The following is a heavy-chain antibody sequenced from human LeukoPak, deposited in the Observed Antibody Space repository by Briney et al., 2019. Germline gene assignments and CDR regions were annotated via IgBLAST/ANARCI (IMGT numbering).Heavy chain of an antibody. J-gene: IGHJ4*02. CDR3: ANSYNGKIVPFDN. Sequence: ETLSLTCTVSRASISNSYWNWVRQPPGKGLEWNGYVYSSGSTNYNPSLKSRVTISVDTSKNQFSLKMTSVTAADTAVYYCANSYNGKIVPFDNWGQGALVTVSS. CDR2: VYSSGST. V-gene: IGHV4-4*09. D-gene: IGHD3-10*01. CDR1: RASISNSY.